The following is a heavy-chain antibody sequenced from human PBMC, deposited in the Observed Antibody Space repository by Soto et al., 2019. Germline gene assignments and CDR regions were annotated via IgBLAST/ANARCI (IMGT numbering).Heavy chain of an antibody. V-gene: IGHV3-23*01. Sequence: SCVRQAPGKGLEWVAGIGASGDITWYADSVKGRLSISRDNSKNTLYLQLNSLRFEDTAVYYCAKDDFTDRGDDYFDYWGPGTLVTVSS. CDR2: IGASGDIT. CDR3: AKDDFTDRGDDYFDY. J-gene: IGHJ4*02. D-gene: IGHD5-12*01.